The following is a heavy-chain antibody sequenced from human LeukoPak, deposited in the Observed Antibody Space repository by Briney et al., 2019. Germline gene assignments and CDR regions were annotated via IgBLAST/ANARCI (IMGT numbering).Heavy chain of an antibody. CDR1: GYTFTGYY. V-gene: IGHV1-2*02. Sequence: GASVNVSCKASGYTFTGYYMHWVRQAPGQGLEWMGWINPNSGGTNYAQKFQDRVTMTRDTSITTVYMELSRLRSDDTAVYYCARDFPQNMGDQLLFLDPWGQGTLVTVSS. D-gene: IGHD2-2*01. CDR2: INPNSGGT. J-gene: IGHJ5*02. CDR3: ARDFPQNMGDQLLFLDP.